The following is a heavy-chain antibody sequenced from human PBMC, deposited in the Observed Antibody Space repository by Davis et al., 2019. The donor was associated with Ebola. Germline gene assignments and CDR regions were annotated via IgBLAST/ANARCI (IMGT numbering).Heavy chain of an antibody. D-gene: IGHD6-6*01. V-gene: IGHV3-73*01. CDR1: GFTFSGSA. J-gene: IGHJ4*02. Sequence: GESLKISCAASGFTFSGSAMHWVRQASGKGLEWVGRIRSKANSYATAYAASVKGRFTISRDDSKNTAYLQMNSLKTEDTAVYYCTRGGGSSSSDDYWGQGTLVTVSS. CDR3: TRGGGSSSSDDY. CDR2: IRSKANSYAT.